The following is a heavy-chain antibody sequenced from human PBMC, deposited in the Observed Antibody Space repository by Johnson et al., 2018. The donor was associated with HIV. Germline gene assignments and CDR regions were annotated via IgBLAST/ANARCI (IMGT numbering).Heavy chain of an antibody. V-gene: IGHV3-66*01. Sequence: EVQLVESGGGLVQPGGSLRLSCAASGFTVSTNYMSWVRQAPGKGLECVSVPYSGGSPYYADSVKGRFTISRDNSKNTLFLQMNSLRAEDTAVFYCARACRDGYTCDAFDIWGQGTMVTVSS. J-gene: IGHJ3*02. D-gene: IGHD5-24*01. CDR1: GFTVSTNY. CDR3: ARACRDGYTCDAFDI. CDR2: PYSGGSP.